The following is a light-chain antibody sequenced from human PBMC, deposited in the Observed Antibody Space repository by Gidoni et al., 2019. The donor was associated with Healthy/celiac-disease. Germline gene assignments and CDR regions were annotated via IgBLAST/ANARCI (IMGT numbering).Light chain of an antibody. Sequence: EIVLTQSPGTLSLSPGERATLSCRASQSVSSSYLAWYQQKPGQAPRLLIYGASSRATGIPDRFSGSWSWTDFTLTISRLEPEDFAVYYCQQYGSSSWTFGQGTKVEIK. CDR2: GAS. CDR1: QSVSSSY. J-gene: IGKJ1*01. V-gene: IGKV3-20*01. CDR3: QQYGSSSWT.